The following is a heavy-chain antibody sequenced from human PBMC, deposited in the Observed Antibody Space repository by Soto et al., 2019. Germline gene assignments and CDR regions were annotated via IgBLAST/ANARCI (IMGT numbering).Heavy chain of an antibody. CDR1: GYSISSSNW. CDR3: ARRYSSSRKPNGHYYGMDV. D-gene: IGHD6-6*01. J-gene: IGHJ6*02. Sequence: SETLSLTCAVSGYSISSSNWWGWIRQPPGKGLEWIGYIYYSGSTYYNPSLKSRVTISVDTSKNQFSLKLSSVTAADTAVYYCARRYSSSRKPNGHYYGMDVWGQGTTVTVSS. CDR2: IYYSGST. V-gene: IGHV4-28*01.